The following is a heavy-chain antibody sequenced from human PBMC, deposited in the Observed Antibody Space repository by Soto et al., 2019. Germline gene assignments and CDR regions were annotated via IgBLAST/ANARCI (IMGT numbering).Heavy chain of an antibody. Sequence: SGPTLVKPTQTLTLTCTFSGFSLSTSGVGVGWIRQPPGKALEWLALIYWNDDKRYSPSRKSRLTITKDTSKNQVVLKMTNMDPVDTATYYCAHIPGVLQGRRVWGLSLRKEEARDGSGSFFDYWGQGALVTVSS. D-gene: IGHD3-10*01. CDR2: IYWNDDK. CDR1: GFSLSTSGVG. V-gene: IGHV2-5*01. CDR3: AHIPGVLQGRRVWGLSLRKEEARDGSGSFFDY. J-gene: IGHJ4*02.